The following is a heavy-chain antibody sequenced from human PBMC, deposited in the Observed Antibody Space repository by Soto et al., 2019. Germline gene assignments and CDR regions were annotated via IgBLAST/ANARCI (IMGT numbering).Heavy chain of an antibody. Sequence: QVQLQESGPGLVKPSETLSLTCTVSGGSISSYYWSWIRQPPGKGLEWIGYIYYSGSTNYNPSLKSRVTISVDTSKNQFSLKLSSVTAADTAVYYCARAAKYSSPDYWGQGTLVTVSS. CDR1: GGSISSYY. V-gene: IGHV4-59*01. J-gene: IGHJ4*02. CDR3: ARAAKYSSPDY. D-gene: IGHD6-19*01. CDR2: IYYSGST.